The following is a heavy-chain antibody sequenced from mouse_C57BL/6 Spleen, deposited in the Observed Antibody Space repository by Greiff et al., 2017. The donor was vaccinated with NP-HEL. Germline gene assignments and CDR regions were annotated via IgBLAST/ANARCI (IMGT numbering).Heavy chain of an antibody. D-gene: IGHD2-1*01. Sequence: QVQLQQSGAELVRPGASVTLSCKASGYTFTDYEMHWVKQTPVHGLEWIGAIDPETGGTAYNQKFKGKAILTADKSSSTAYMELRSLTSEDSAVYYCTSYGNYEVFYFDYWGEGTTLTVSS. J-gene: IGHJ2*01. CDR2: IDPETGGT. CDR3: TSYGNYEVFYFDY. CDR1: GYTFTDYE. V-gene: IGHV1-15*01.